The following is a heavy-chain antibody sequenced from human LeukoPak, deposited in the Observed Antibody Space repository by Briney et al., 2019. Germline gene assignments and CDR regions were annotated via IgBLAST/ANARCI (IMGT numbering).Heavy chain of an antibody. Sequence: GASVTVSCKASGFTFTSSAVQWVRQARGQRLEWIGWIVVGSGNTNYAQKFQERVTITRDMSTSTAYMKLSSLRSEDTAVYYCAAGYNWNDLAGGYWGQGTLVTVSS. CDR3: AAGYNWNDLAGGY. D-gene: IGHD1-1*01. J-gene: IGHJ4*02. CDR2: IVVGSGNT. V-gene: IGHV1-58*01. CDR1: GFTFTSSA.